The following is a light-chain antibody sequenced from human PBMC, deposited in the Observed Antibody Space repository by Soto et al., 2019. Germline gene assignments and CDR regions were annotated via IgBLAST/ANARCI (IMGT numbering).Light chain of an antibody. CDR1: SGHITYA. CDR2: FNSDGSH. V-gene: IGLV4-69*01. J-gene: IGLJ2*01. CDR3: QTWGTGIVV. Sequence: QSVLTQSPSASASLGASVKLTCTLSSGHITYAIAWHQQQPEKGPRYLMKFNSDGSHSKGDGIPDRFSGSSSGTERYLTISSLQSEDEADYYCQTWGTGIVVFGGGTKVTVL.